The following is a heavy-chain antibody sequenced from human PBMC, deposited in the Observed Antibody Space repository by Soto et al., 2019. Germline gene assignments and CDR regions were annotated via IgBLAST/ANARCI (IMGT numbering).Heavy chain of an antibody. Sequence: SETLSLTCTVSGGSISSGGSYWGWIHQPPGKGLEWIGYIYYSGNTILNASLRSRVTLSVDTSKNQFSLNLSSVTAADTAVYYCVRYCSTTKCPFDYWGQGTLVTVSS. D-gene: IGHD2-2*01. V-gene: IGHV4-30-4*01. CDR2: IYYSGNT. CDR1: GGSISSGGSY. CDR3: VRYCSTTKCPFDY. J-gene: IGHJ4*02.